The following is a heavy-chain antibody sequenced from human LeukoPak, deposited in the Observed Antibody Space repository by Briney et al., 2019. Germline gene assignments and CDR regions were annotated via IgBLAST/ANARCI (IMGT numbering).Heavy chain of an antibody. CDR1: GGSISSGSYY. CDR2: IYTSGST. CDR3: ARVRGGGSERRDAFDI. D-gene: IGHD1-26*01. V-gene: IGHV4-61*02. J-gene: IGHJ3*02. Sequence: SETLSLTCTVSGGSISSGSYYWSWIRQPAGKGLEWIGRIYTSGSTNYNPSLKSRVTISVDTSKNQFSLKLSSVTAADTAVYYCARVRGGGSERRDAFDIWGQRTMVTVSS.